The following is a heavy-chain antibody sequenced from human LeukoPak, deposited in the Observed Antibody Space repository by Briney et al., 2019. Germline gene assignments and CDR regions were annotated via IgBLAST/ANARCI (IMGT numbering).Heavy chain of an antibody. CDR3: AREVYYYDSSGYYFDY. D-gene: IGHD3-22*01. V-gene: IGHV3-33*01. CDR1: GFTFSSYG. Sequence: PGGSLRLSCAASGFTFSSYGMHWVRQAPGKGLEWVAVIWYDGSNKYYADSVKGRFTISRDNSKNTLYQQMNSLRAEDTAVYYCAREVYYYDSSGYYFDYWGQGTLVTVSS. J-gene: IGHJ4*02. CDR2: IWYDGSNK.